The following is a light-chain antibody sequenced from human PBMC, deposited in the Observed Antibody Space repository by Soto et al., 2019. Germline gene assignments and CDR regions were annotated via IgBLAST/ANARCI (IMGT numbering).Light chain of an antibody. Sequence: QSALTQPRSVSGSPGQSVTISCTGTSSDVGGYNYVSWYQQHPGKAPKLMIYDVSKRPSGVPDRFSGSKSGNTASLTISGLQAEDDADYYCCSYAGSFWVFGTGTKLTVL. V-gene: IGLV2-11*01. CDR3: CSYAGSFWV. CDR2: DVS. CDR1: SSDVGGYNY. J-gene: IGLJ1*01.